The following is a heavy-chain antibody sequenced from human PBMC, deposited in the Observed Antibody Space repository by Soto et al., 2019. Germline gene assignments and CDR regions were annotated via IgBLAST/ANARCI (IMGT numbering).Heavy chain of an antibody. CDR2: INSDGSST. CDR3: TRDKGPNRRDGYKNRLFDY. V-gene: IGHV3-74*01. D-gene: IGHD5-12*01. J-gene: IGHJ4*02. CDR1: GVTFISYW. Sequence: GGSLRLSCAASGVTFISYWMHWVRQAPGKGLVWVSRINSDGSSTSYADSVKGRFTISRDNAKNTLYLQMNSLRAEDTAVYYCTRDKGPNRRDGYKNRLFDYWGQGTLVTVSS.